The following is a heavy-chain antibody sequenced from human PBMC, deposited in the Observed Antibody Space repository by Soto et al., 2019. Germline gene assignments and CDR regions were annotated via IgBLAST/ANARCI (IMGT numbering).Heavy chain of an antibody. CDR2: IIPIFGTA. CDR1: GGTFSSYA. D-gene: IGHD3-16*02. V-gene: IGHV1-69*01. Sequence: QVQLVQSGAEVKKPGSSVKVSCKASGGTFSSYAISWVRQAPGQGLEWMGGIIPIFGTANYAQKFQGRVTITADESTSTAYMELSSLRSEDTAVYYCARSDYVWESYRYTHLFDYWGQGTLVTVSS. J-gene: IGHJ4*02. CDR3: ARSDYVWESYRYTHLFDY.